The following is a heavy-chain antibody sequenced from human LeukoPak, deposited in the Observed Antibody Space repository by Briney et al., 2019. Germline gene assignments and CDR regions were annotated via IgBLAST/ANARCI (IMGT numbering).Heavy chain of an antibody. Sequence: ASVKVSCKASGGTFSSYAISWVRQAPGQGLEWMGRIIPILGIANYAQKFQGRVTITADKSTSTAYMELRSLRSDDTAVYYCARGRGEIFAINVFYYYYMDVWGEGTTVTVSS. J-gene: IGHJ6*03. CDR2: IIPILGIA. CDR3: ARGRGEIFAINVFYYYYMDV. V-gene: IGHV1-69*04. D-gene: IGHD3-16*01. CDR1: GGTFSSYA.